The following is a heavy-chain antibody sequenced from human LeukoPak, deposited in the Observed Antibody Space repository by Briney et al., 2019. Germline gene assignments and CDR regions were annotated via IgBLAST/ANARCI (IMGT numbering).Heavy chain of an antibody. CDR3: ARGGSRSYTSSTLDY. CDR2: ISYSGST. V-gene: IGHV4-59*01. Sequence: SETLSLTCSVSGGSINVYYWNWIRQSPGKGLEWIGFISYSGSTNYNPSLKSRVTMSMDTSKNRFSLKVSSVIPADTAMYYCARGGSRSYTSSTLDYWGQGTLVTVSS. J-gene: IGHJ4*02. CDR1: GGSINVYY. D-gene: IGHD6-6*01.